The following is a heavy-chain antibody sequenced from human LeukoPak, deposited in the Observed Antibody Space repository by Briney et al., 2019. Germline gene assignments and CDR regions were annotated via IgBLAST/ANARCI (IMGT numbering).Heavy chain of an antibody. CDR3: ARDLIAARFRWFDP. Sequence: PGGSLRLSCAASGFTFSSYAMHWVRQAPGKGLEWVAVISYDGSNKYYADSVKGRFTISRDNSKNTLYLQMNSLRAEDTAVYYCARDLIAARFRWFDPWGQGTLVTVSS. V-gene: IGHV3-30-3*01. CDR2: ISYDGSNK. J-gene: IGHJ5*02. CDR1: GFTFSSYA. D-gene: IGHD6-6*01.